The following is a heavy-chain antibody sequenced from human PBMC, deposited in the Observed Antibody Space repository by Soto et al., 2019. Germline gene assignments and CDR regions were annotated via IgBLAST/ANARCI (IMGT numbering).Heavy chain of an antibody. CDR2: ISAYNGNT. CDR3: ARGDSSSGLDP. J-gene: IGHJ5*02. Sequence: QVQVVQSGTEVKKPGASVKVSCKASGYTFTNYGISWVRQAPGQGLEWMGWISAYNGNTNYAQIFQGRVTLTTDTSTTTAYMQLRSLRSDDTAVYDCARGDSSSGLDPWGQGTLVTVSS. CDR1: GYTFTNYG. D-gene: IGHD6-6*01. V-gene: IGHV1-18*01.